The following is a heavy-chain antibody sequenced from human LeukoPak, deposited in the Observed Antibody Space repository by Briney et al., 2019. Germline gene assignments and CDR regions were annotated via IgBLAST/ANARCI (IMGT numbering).Heavy chain of an antibody. D-gene: IGHD3-10*01. CDR2: IGWNSGSI. Sequence: QSGGSLRLSCAASGFTFDDYAMHWVRQAPGKGLEWVSGIGWNSGSIGYADSVKGRFTISRDNAKNSLYLQMNSLRAEDTALYYCAKESTMYYYGSGPFDYWGQGTLVTVSS. J-gene: IGHJ4*02. CDR3: AKESTMYYYGSGPFDY. CDR1: GFTFDDYA. V-gene: IGHV3-9*01.